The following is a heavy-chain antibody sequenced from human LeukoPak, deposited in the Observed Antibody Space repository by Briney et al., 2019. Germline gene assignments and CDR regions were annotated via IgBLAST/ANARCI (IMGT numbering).Heavy chain of an antibody. V-gene: IGHV3-30*04. D-gene: IGHD3-10*01. CDR2: ISYDGSNK. CDR1: GFTFSSYA. J-gene: IGHJ5*02. CDR3: ARFSIKGQYIWFDP. Sequence: GGSLRLSCAASGFTFSSYAMHWVRQAPGKGLEWVAVISYDGSNKYYADSVKGRFTISRDNSKNTLYQQMNSLRAEDTAVYYCARFSIKGQYIWFDPWGQGTLVTVSS.